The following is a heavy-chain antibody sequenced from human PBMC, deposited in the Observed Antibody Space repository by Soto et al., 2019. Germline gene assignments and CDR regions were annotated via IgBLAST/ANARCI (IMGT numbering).Heavy chain of an antibody. V-gene: IGHV2-5*02. CDR1: GFSLTTRGVG. CDR2: IYWDDDK. Sequence: QITLKESGPTLVKPTQTLTLTCTFSGFSLTTRGVGVGWIRQPPGKALECLALIYWDDDKRYSPSLQSRLSITKDTSKNKVVLTMTNVDPVDTATYYCAHIPNYYQYDWFDPWGQGTLVSVSS. D-gene: IGHD3-16*01. CDR3: AHIPNYYQYDWFDP. J-gene: IGHJ5*02.